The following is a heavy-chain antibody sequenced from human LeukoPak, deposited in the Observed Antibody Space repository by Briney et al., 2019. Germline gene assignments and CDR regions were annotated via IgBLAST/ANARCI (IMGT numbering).Heavy chain of an antibody. Sequence: PGGSLRLSCAASGFTFSTNSMNWVRQAPGKGLEWVSVISSGGNTYYADSVKGRFTISRDNSKNTLYLQMNSLRAEDTAVYYCARGGGIPHWGQGILVTVSS. CDR1: GFTFSTNS. CDR2: ISSGGNT. D-gene: IGHD1-14*01. V-gene: IGHV3-53*01. CDR3: ARGGGIPH. J-gene: IGHJ4*02.